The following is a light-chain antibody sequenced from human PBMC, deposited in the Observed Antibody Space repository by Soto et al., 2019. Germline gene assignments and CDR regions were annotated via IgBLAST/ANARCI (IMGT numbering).Light chain of an antibody. J-gene: IGLJ3*02. CDR2: LESSGSQ. CDR3: ETRNSNTRV. CDR1: SGHRSYI. V-gene: IGLV4-60*03. Sequence: QPVLTQSSSASASLGSSVNLTCTLSSGHRSYIIAWHQQQPGKAPRFLMRLESSGSQNKGSGVPDRFSGSSSGAARYLTISNLQSEDEADYYCETRNSNTRVFGGGTKLTVL.